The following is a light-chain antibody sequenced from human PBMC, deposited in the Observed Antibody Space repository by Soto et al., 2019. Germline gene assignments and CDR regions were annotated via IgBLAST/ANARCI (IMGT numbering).Light chain of an antibody. J-gene: IGLJ1*01. V-gene: IGLV2-8*01. Sequence: QSALSQPPSAAGSPGQSVTISCTGTSIDVGGYKYVSWYQQHPGKAPKIMIYEINKRSSGVPDRFWGSKSGNTASLTISGLQAEDEAEYYCCSYAGTYYVFGTGTKVTVL. CDR1: SIDVGGYKY. CDR2: EIN. CDR3: CSYAGTYYV.